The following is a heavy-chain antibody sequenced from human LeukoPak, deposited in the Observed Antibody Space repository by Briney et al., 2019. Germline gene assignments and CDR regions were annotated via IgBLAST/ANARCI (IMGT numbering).Heavy chain of an antibody. Sequence: GGSLRLSCAASGFTFSSYAVNWVRQAPGKGLEWVSYISSSGSTIYYADSVKGRFTISRDNAKDSLYLQMNSLRAEDTAVYYCAELGITMIGGVWGKGTTVTISS. CDR1: GFTFSSYA. V-gene: IGHV3-48*03. CDR3: AELGITMIGGV. D-gene: IGHD3-10*02. CDR2: ISSSGSTI. J-gene: IGHJ6*04.